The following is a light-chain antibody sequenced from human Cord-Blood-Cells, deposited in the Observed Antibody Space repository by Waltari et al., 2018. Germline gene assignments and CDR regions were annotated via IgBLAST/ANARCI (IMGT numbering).Light chain of an antibody. Sequence: DIQMTHSPSSLSASVGDRVTITCRASQSINSYVNWYQQKPVKAPKLLIAAASTLQSRVPSSGSGSGSDTDFTLTISNPEPEELSTYYCHRSYITPWTFGQGTKVEIK. V-gene: IGKV1-39*01. CDR3: HRSYITPWT. CDR2: AAS. J-gene: IGKJ1*01. CDR1: QSINSY.